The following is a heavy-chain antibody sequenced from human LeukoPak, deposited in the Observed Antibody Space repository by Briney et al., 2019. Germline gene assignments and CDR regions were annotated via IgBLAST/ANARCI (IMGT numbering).Heavy chain of an antibody. D-gene: IGHD6-13*01. V-gene: IGHV4-39*01. Sequence: SETLSLTCTVSGDSVTTTNFYWGWIRQAPGKGLEWIGSLYYGVNTYYKPSLKSRDTISVDTSLNQFSLILTSVTAADTGVYYCARLRVQQLASSYYMDVWGKGTTVTVSS. J-gene: IGHJ6*03. CDR2: LYYGVNT. CDR1: GDSVTTTNFY. CDR3: ARLRVQQLASSYYMDV.